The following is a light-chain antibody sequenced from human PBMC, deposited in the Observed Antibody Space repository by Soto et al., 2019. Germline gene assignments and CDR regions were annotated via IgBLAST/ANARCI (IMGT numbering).Light chain of an antibody. Sequence: QSALTQPASVSGSPGQSITISCTGTSSDVGGYNYVSWYQQHPGKAPKLMIYEVSNRPSGVSNRFSGSKSGNTASLPISGRQAEDEDDYYCSSYTSSSALVFGTGTKVTVL. V-gene: IGLV2-14*01. CDR2: EVS. CDR1: SSDVGGYNY. CDR3: SSYTSSSALV. J-gene: IGLJ1*01.